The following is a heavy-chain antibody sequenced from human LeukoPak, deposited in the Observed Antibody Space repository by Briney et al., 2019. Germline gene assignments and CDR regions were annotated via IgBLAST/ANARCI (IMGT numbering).Heavy chain of an antibody. Sequence: GGSLRLSCAGSGFTFSSYSMNWVRQAPGKGLEWVSSISSSSSYIYYADSVKGRFTISRDNAKNSLYLQMNSLRAEDTAVYYCARAGRNDYGDYADYWGQGTLVTVSS. CDR1: GFTFSSYS. J-gene: IGHJ4*02. V-gene: IGHV3-21*01. CDR2: ISSSSSYI. D-gene: IGHD4-17*01. CDR3: ARAGRNDYGDYADY.